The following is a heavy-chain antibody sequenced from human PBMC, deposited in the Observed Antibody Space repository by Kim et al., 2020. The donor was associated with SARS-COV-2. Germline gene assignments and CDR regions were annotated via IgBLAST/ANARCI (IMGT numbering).Heavy chain of an antibody. CDR1: GYTFTSYA. D-gene: IGHD6-19*01. Sequence: ASVKVSCKASGYTFTSYAMNWVRQAPGQGLEWMGWINTNTGNPTYAQGFTGRFVFSLDTSVSTAYLQISSLKAEDTAVYYCARTSYSSGWYDLDYWGQGTLVTVSS. CDR3: ARTSYSSGWYDLDY. V-gene: IGHV7-4-1*02. J-gene: IGHJ4*02. CDR2: INTNTGNP.